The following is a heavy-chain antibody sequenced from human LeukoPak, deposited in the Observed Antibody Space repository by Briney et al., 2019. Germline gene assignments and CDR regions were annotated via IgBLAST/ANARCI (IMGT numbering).Heavy chain of an antibody. CDR1: GYTFTSYG. Sequence: GASVKVSCKASGYTFTSYGISWVRQAPGQGLEWMGWISAYNGNTNYAQKLQGRVTMTTDTSTSTAYMELRSLRSGDTAVYYCARRRIAVAGKGWFNPWGQGTLVTVSS. CDR2: ISAYNGNT. J-gene: IGHJ5*02. V-gene: IGHV1-18*01. D-gene: IGHD6-19*01. CDR3: ARRRIAVAGKGWFNP.